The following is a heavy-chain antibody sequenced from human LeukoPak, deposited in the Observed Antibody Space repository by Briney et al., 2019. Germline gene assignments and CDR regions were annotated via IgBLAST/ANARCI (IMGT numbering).Heavy chain of an antibody. V-gene: IGHV5-51*01. CDR3: ARLEGNAFLDY. CDR2: IYPSDSDT. J-gene: IGHJ4*02. D-gene: IGHD3-3*01. CDR1: GYTFTNYW. Sequence: GESLQISCKGSGYTFTNYWIGWVRQLPGKGLEWMGMIYPSDSDTRYSPSFQGQVTMSADKSISTAYLQWSSLKASDTAMYYCARLEGNAFLDYWGQGTLVTVSS.